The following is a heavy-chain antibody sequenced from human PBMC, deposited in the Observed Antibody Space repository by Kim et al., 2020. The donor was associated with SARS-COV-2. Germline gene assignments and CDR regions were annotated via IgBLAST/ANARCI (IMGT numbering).Heavy chain of an antibody. Sequence: SETLSLTCTASGGSISSSSYYWGWLRQSPGQGLEWIGSISYSGRAYYYPSLKSRATIYVDTSKNHFSLKMNSVAAADTAVYYCGGHASVNLAAALDYWGQGTLVTVSS. V-gene: IGHV4-39*01. J-gene: IGHJ4*02. CDR1: GGSISSSSYY. D-gene: IGHD6-25*01. CDR3: GGHASVNLAAALDY. CDR2: ISYSGRA.